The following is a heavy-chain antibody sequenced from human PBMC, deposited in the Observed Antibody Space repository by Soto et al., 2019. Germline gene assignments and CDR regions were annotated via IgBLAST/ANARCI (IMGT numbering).Heavy chain of an antibody. CDR2: ISGYNGDT. D-gene: IGHD2-15*01. Sequence: AASVKVSCKASGYTFTSYDINWVRQAPGQGLEWMAWISGYNGDTKYAQELQGRVTVTTDRFTTTVYMELGSLRSDDTAVYYCVTRGGYCSGGSCYSEEVGYYGMDVWGQGTTVTVSS. J-gene: IGHJ6*02. CDR3: VTRGGYCSGGSCYSEEVGYYGMDV. CDR1: GYTFTSYD. V-gene: IGHV1-18*01.